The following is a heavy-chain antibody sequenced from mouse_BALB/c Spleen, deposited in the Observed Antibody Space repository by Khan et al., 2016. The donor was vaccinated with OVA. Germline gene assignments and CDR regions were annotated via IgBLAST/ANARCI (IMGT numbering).Heavy chain of an antibody. Sequence: QVQLQQPGAELVKPGASVKISCKASGYTFTSYYLYWVKQRPGQGLAWIGGINPNNGVSHFNEKFKNKATLTVDSSSSTAYMQLNSLSSEDSAVYYCARSGYGNPFAYWGQGTLVTVSA. CDR2: INPNNGVS. D-gene: IGHD2-1*01. V-gene: IGHV1S81*02. CDR3: ARSGYGNPFAY. J-gene: IGHJ3*01. CDR1: GYTFTSYY.